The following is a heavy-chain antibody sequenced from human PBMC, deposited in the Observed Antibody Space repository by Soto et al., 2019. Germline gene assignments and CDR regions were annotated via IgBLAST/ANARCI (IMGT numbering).Heavy chain of an antibody. CDR2: INPSGGST. J-gene: IGHJ6*02. D-gene: IGHD6-13*01. CDR3: ARDILGGIAAAGDLYYYYYGMDV. V-gene: IGHV1-46*01. CDR1: GYTFTSYY. Sequence: ASVKVSCKASGYTFTSYYMHWVRQAPGQGLEWMGIINPSGGSTSYAQKFQGRVTMTRDTSTSTVYMELSSLRSEDTAVYYCARDILGGIAAAGDLYYYYYGMDVWGQGTTVTV.